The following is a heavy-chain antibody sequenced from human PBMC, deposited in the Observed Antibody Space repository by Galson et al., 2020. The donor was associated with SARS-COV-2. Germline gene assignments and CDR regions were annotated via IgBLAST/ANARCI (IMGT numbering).Heavy chain of an antibody. V-gene: IGHV4-31*02. J-gene: IGHJ3*02. CDR1: GGSMSGDYY. D-gene: IGHD7-27*01. Sequence: ETAETLSLSCTVSGGSMSGDYYWYWVRQHPGRGLEGTGYIFSGGTTYYKASLTPRLTILLDTSKSQFSLKLTSVTVADTAVYFCARLNWVLDDALDIWGLGTMVTVAS. CDR2: IFSGGTT. CDR3: ARLNWVLDDALDI.